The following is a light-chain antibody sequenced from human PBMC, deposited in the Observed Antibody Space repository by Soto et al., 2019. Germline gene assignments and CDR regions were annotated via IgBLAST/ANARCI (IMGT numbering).Light chain of an antibody. CDR1: SSDVGGYKY. CDR2: EVS. V-gene: IGLV2-14*01. Sequence: QSALTQPASVSGSPGQSITISCTGTSSDVGGYKYVSWYQQHPDKAPKLIIFEVSNRPSGISSRFSGSKSGNTASLTISGLQAEDEADYFCGSYTGSIYVFGNGTKVTVL. CDR3: GSYTGSIYV. J-gene: IGLJ1*01.